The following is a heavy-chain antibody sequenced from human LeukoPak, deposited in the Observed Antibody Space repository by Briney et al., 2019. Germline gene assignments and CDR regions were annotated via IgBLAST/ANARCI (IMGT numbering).Heavy chain of an antibody. D-gene: IGHD4-23*01. V-gene: IGHV3-53*01. CDR1: GFTVSSHD. J-gene: IGHJ4*02. CDR3: AREDYGGNSRYFDF. Sequence: GGSLRLSCAASGFTVSSHDMSWVRQAPGKGLEWVSVIYMGGNTFYADSVKGRFTISRHTSKNTLYLQLNSLRAEDTAVYYCAREDYGGNSRYFDFWGQGTLVTVSS. CDR2: IYMGGNT.